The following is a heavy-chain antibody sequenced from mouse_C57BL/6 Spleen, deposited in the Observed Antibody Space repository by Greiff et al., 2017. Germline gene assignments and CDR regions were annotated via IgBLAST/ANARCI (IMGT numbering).Heavy chain of an antibody. Sequence: QVQLQQSGPGLVQPSQRLSITCTVSGFSLTSYGVHWVRQSPGKGLEWLGVIWSGGSTDYNAAFISRLSISKDNSKSQVFFKMNSLQADDTAIYYCARSPYDYDISYWYFDVWGTGTTVTVSS. V-gene: IGHV2-2*01. D-gene: IGHD2-4*01. CDR2: IWSGGST. CDR3: ARSPYDYDISYWYFDV. J-gene: IGHJ1*03. CDR1: GFSLTSYG.